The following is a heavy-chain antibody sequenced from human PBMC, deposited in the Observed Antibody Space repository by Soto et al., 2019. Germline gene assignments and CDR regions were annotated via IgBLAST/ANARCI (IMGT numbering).Heavy chain of an antibody. Sequence: GSLRISCEASGFTFSSYAMHWVRQAPGKGLEYVSAISSNGGSTYYANSVKGRFTISRDNSKNTLYLQMGSLRAEDMAVYYCARGPGYYFDYWGQGTLVTVSS. CDR1: GFTFSSYA. CDR3: ARGPGYYFDY. CDR2: ISSNGGST. V-gene: IGHV3-64*01. J-gene: IGHJ4*02.